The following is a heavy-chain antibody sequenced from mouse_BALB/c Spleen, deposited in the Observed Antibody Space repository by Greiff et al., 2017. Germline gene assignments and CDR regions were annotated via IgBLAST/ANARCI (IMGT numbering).Heavy chain of an antibody. D-gene: IGHD2-10*02. CDR2: ISSGSSTI. CDR1: GFTFSSFG. CDR3: AREWSYGNFQAWFAY. J-gene: IGHJ3*01. V-gene: IGHV5-17*02. Sequence: EVQGVESGGGLVQPGGSRKLSCAASGFTFSSFGMHWVRQAPAKGLEWVAYISSGSSTIYYADTVKGRFTISRDNPKNTLFLQMTSLRSEDTAMYECAREWSYGNFQAWFAYWGQGTLVTVSA.